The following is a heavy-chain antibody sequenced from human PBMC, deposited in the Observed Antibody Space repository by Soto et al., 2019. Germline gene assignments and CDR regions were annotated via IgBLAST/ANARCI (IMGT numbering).Heavy chain of an antibody. V-gene: IGHV1-58*01. Sequence: QMQLVQSGPEVKKPGTSVKVPCKASGFTFTRSAVQWVRQARGQRPEWIGWIVVGSGNTNYAQKFQERVTITRDMSTSTAYMELSSLRSEDTAVYYCAAFATTGDAFDVWGQGTMVTVSS. CDR2: IVVGSGNT. CDR1: GFTFTRSA. CDR3: AAFATTGDAFDV. J-gene: IGHJ3*01. D-gene: IGHD4-17*01.